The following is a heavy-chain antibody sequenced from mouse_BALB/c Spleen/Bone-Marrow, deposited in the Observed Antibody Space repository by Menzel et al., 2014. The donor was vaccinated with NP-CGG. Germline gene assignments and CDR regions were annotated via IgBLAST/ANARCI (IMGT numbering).Heavy chain of an antibody. CDR1: GFSLTSNG. D-gene: IGHD2-14*01. CDR2: IWTGGST. V-gene: IGHV2-9*02. J-gene: IGHJ2*01. Sequence: QVQLQQSGPGLVAPSQSLSITCTVSGFSLTSNGVHWVRQPPGKSLEWLGVIWTGGSTHYNSALMSRLSISKDNSKSQVFIKMNSLQTDDTAMYYCARGAYYRFFDYWGQGTTLTVSS. CDR3: ARGAYYRFFDY.